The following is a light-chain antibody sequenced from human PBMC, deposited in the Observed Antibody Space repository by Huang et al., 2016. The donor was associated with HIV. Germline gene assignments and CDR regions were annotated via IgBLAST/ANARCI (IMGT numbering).Light chain of an antibody. CDR2: SAS. J-gene: IGKJ1*01. V-gene: IGKV1-39*01. CDR3: QQSYSIRWT. CDR1: QSISSG. Sequence: DIQMTQSPSSLSAAVGDRVTTTCRASQSISSGLKWYQQRPGKAPKLLIYSASSLQSGVPSRFGGGGSGTDCTVTSNRLQPEDFATYYGQQSYSIRWTFGQGTKVDI.